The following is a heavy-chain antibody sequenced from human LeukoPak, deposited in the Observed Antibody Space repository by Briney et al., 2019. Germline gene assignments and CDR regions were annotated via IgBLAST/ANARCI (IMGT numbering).Heavy chain of an antibody. CDR1: GFTFTDSA. V-gene: IGHV3-23*01. CDR3: TKGGSYAPLDC. J-gene: IGHJ4*02. D-gene: IGHD1-26*01. CDR2: ISTGGDT. Sequence: GGSLRLSCAASGFTFTDSAMTWVHQAPRKGLEWVSAISTGGDTIYTDSVKDRFTISRDNSKNTLYLRMNSLRAEDTAIYYCTKGGSYAPLDCWGQGTLVTVSS.